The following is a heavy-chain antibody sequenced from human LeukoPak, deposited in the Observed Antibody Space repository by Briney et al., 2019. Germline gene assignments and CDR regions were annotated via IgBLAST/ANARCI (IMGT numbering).Heavy chain of an antibody. CDR2: IIPIFGAA. CDR1: GGTFSSYA. Sequence: SVKVSCKASGGTFSSYAISWVRQAPGQGLEWMGGIIPIFGAANYAQKFQGRVTITADESTSTAYMELSSLRSEDTAVYYCARHDYGDYVGTTSWGQGTLVTVSS. J-gene: IGHJ5*02. CDR3: ARHDYGDYVGTTS. D-gene: IGHD4-17*01. V-gene: IGHV1-69*13.